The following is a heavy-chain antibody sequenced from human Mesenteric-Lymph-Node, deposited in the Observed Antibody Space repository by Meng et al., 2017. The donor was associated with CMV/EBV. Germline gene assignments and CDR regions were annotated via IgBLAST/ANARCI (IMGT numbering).Heavy chain of an antibody. D-gene: IGHD3-3*01. CDR3: ARFFWSGYYRDYGMDV. CDR2: ISSSSSYI. CDR1: GFTFSSYS. Sequence: GESLKISCAASGFTFSSYSMNWVRQAPGKGLEWVSSISSSSSYIYYADSVKGRFTISRDNAKNSLYLQMNSLRAEDTDVYYCARFFWSGYYRDYGMDVWGQGTTVTVSS. J-gene: IGHJ6*02. V-gene: IGHV3-21*01.